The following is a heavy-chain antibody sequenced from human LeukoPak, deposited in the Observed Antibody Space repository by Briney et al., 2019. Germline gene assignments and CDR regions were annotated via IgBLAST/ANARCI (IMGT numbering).Heavy chain of an antibody. CDR3: AKVHMPNWGTGYFDY. D-gene: IGHD7-27*01. Sequence: GGSLRLSCTASGFIFTSYGMHWLRQVPGKGLEWVAGISYDGSDKWYEDSVKGRFTISRDNSKNTVYLQMNSLRAEDTAVYFCAKVHMPNWGTGYFDYWGQGTLVTVSS. J-gene: IGHJ4*02. CDR2: ISYDGSDK. CDR1: GFIFTSYG. V-gene: IGHV3-30*18.